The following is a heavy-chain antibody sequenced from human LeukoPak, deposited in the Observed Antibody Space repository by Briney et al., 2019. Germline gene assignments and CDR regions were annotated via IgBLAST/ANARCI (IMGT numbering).Heavy chain of an antibody. CDR1: GGSISSSNW. Sequence: SETLSLTCAVSGGSISSSNWGSGGRQPPGEGGGGIGEIYERGSTNYTPSLQRRVTISVAQSTHQFSLKLSSVPAADTAVYYCARDGPYCSSTRCYEALGHYWGQGTPVSASS. J-gene: IGHJ4*02. CDR2: IYERGST. D-gene: IGHD2-2*01. CDR3: ARDGPYCSSTRCYEALGHY. V-gene: IGHV4-4*02.